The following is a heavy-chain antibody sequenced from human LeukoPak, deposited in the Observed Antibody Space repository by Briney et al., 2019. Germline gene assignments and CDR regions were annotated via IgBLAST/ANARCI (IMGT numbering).Heavy chain of an antibody. J-gene: IGHJ3*02. V-gene: IGHV4-61*02. D-gene: IGHD3-3*01. CDR2: IYTSGST. CDR1: GGSISSGRYY. Sequence: SQTLSLTCTVAGGSISSGRYYGSWIRQPTGKGLEWIGRIYTSGSTNYNPSLKSRVTISVDTSKNQFSLKLSSVTAADTAVYYCARGRDWDYDFWSGPLGAFDIWGQGTMVTVSS. CDR3: ARGRDWDYDFWSGPLGAFDI.